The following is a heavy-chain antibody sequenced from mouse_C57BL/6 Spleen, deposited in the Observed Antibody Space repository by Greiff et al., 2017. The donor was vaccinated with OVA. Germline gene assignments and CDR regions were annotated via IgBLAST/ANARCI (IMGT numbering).Heavy chain of an antibody. CDR1: GYSITSGYY. CDR2: ISYDGSN. D-gene: IGHD2-1*01. CDR3: ARFGNYRGYFDY. Sequence: EVKLLESGPGLVKPSQSLSLTCSVTGYSITSGYYWNWIRQFPGNKLEWMGYISYDGSNNYNPSLKNRISITRDTSKNQFFLKLNSVTTEDTATYYCARFGNYRGYFDYWGQGTTLTVSS. V-gene: IGHV3-6*01. J-gene: IGHJ2*01.